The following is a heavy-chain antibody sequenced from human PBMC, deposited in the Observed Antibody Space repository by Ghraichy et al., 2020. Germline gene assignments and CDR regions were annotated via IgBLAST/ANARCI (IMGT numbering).Heavy chain of an antibody. J-gene: IGHJ6*03. CDR2: IYTSGST. CDR3: ARDGGYSNYERYYYYYMDV. D-gene: IGHD4-11*01. V-gene: IGHV4-4*07. CDR1: GGSISSYY. Sequence: SETLSLTCTVSGGSISSYYWSWIRQPAGKGLEWIGRIYTSGSTNYNPSLKSRVTMSVDTSKNQFSLKLSSVTAADTAVYYCARDGGYSNYERYYYYYMDVWGKGTTVTVSS.